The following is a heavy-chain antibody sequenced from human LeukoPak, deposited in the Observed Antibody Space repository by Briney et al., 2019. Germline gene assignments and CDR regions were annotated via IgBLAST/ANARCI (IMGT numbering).Heavy chain of an antibody. Sequence: ASETLSLTCTVSGVSVGSGDYFWSWIRQPRGKGLEWIGYIYFSGSTDSNPSLESRVTVSIHTSINQFSLKLRYVTAADTAVYYCTRNVSPDFWGQGLLVTVSS. CDR3: TRNVSPDF. J-gene: IGHJ4*02. D-gene: IGHD1-14*01. CDR1: GVSVGSGDYF. V-gene: IGHV4-30-4*08. CDR2: IYFSGST.